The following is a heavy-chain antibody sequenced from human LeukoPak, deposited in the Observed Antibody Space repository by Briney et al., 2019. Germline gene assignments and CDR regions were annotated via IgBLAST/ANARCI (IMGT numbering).Heavy chain of an antibody. J-gene: IGHJ3*02. V-gene: IGHV3-23*01. D-gene: IGHD3-10*01. CDR2: ISGSGGST. Sequence: PGGSLTLSCAASGFTFSSYAMSWVRLAPGKGMEWVSAISGSGGSTYYADSVKGRFTISRDNSKNTLNLQMNSLRGEDTAVYYCAKGGKITMVRGAHDAFDIWGQGTMVTVSS. CDR3: AKGGKITMVRGAHDAFDI. CDR1: GFTFSSYA.